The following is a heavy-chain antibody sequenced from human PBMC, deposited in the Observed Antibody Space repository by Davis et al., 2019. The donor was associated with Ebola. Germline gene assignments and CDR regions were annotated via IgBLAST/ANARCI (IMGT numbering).Heavy chain of an antibody. CDR3: AKDGWNYGLCNWFDP. J-gene: IGHJ5*02. V-gene: IGHV3-23*01. D-gene: IGHD1-7*01. Sequence: PGGSLRLSCAVYGGSFSGYYWSWIRQPPGKGLEWVSAISGSGGSTYYADSVKGRFTISRDNSKNTLYLQMNSLRAEDTAVYYCAKDGWNYGLCNWFDPWGQGTLVTVSS. CDR2: ISGSGGST. CDR1: GGSFSGYY.